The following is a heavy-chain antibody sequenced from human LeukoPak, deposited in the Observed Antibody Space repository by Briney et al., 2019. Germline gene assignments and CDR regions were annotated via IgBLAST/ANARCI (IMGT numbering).Heavy chain of an antibody. D-gene: IGHD2-21*02. CDR2: IYSVGST. CDR3: AGSLAYCGGDCRLGDY. V-gene: IGHV3-66*01. CDR1: GLTFSSYA. J-gene: IGHJ4*02. Sequence: GGSLRLSCAASGLTFSSYAMTWVRQAPAKGLEWVSVIYSVGSTYYADSVRGRFTISRDNSKNTLYLQMNSLRVEDTAVYYCAGSLAYCGGDCRLGDYWGQGTLVTVSS.